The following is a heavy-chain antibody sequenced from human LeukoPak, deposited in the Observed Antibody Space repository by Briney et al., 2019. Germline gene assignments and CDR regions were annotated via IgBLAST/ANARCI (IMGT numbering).Heavy chain of an antibody. D-gene: IGHD5-18*01. Sequence: GGSLRLSCAASGFTFSSYSMNWVRQAPGKGLEWVSSISSSSSYIYYADSVKGRFTISRDNAKNSLYLQMNSLRAEDTAVYYCATPPDTAMATGLDYWGQGTLVTVSS. V-gene: IGHV3-21*01. CDR2: ISSSSSYI. CDR3: ATPPDTAMATGLDY. CDR1: GFTFSSYS. J-gene: IGHJ4*02.